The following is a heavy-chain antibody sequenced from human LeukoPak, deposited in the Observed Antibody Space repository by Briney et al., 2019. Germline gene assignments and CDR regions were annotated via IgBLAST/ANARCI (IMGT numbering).Heavy chain of an antibody. Sequence: GGSLRLSCAASGFTFSNFGMHWVRQAPGKGLEWVSFIRYDANNEYYADSVKGRFTISRDNSKNTLYLQMNSLRAEDTAVYYCAKDRGYSYGYGYWGQGTLVTVSS. J-gene: IGHJ4*01. CDR1: GFTFSNFG. D-gene: IGHD5-18*01. V-gene: IGHV3-30*02. CDR2: IRYDANNE. CDR3: AKDRGYSYGYGY.